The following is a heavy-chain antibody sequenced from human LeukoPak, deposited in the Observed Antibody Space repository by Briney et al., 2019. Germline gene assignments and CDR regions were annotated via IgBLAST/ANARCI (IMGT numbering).Heavy chain of an antibody. CDR3: ARGGTPYCSGGSCFRVYYYYYMDV. CDR2: IYYTGST. J-gene: IGHJ6*03. Sequence: SETLSLTCSVSGGSISSYYWSWIRQPPGKGLEWIGYIYYTGSTNYNPSLKSRVTISVGTSKNQFSLKLSSVTAADTAVYYCARGGTPYCSGGSCFRVYYYYYMDVWGKGTTVTVSS. V-gene: IGHV4-59*12. D-gene: IGHD2-15*01. CDR1: GGSISSYY.